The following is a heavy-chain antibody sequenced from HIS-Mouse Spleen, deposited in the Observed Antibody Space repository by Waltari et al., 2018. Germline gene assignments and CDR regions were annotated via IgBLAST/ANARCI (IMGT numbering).Heavy chain of an antibody. Sequence: QVQLVESGGGVVQPGRSLRLSCAASGFTFSSYAMHWVRQAPGKGLEWVAVISYDGSNKYYADSVKGRFTISRDNSKNTLYLQMNSLRAEDTAVYYCAREGGSYFDYWGQGTLVTVS. V-gene: IGHV3-30*04. J-gene: IGHJ4*02. D-gene: IGHD3-16*01. CDR3: AREGGSYFDY. CDR2: ISYDGSNK. CDR1: GFTFSSYA.